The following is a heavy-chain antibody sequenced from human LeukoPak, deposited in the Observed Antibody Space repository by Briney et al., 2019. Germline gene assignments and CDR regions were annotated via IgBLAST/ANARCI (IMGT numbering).Heavy chain of an antibody. Sequence: SETLSLTCTVSGGSISSYYWSWIRQPPGKGLEWIGFIYDSGSTNYNPSLKSRVTISVDTSKNQFSLKLRSVTAADTAVYYCARGGSPSKYYYYYYMDVWGKGTTVTISS. D-gene: IGHD3-16*01. J-gene: IGHJ6*03. CDR2: IYDSGST. V-gene: IGHV4-59*01. CDR3: ARGGSPSKYYYYYYMDV. CDR1: GGSISSYY.